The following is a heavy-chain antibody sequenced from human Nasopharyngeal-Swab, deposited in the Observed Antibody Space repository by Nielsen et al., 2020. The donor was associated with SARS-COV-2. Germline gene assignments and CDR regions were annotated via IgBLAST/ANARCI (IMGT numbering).Heavy chain of an antibody. Sequence: GRSLRLSCAPFGFTFSSYDMHGVRQATGKGLEWVSAIGTAGDTYYPGSVKGRFTISRENAKNSLYLQMNSLRAGDTAVYYCARERTDCSGGSCYSYGMDVWGQGTTVTVSS. CDR2: IGTAGDT. J-gene: IGHJ6*02. CDR1: GFTFSSYD. D-gene: IGHD2-15*01. V-gene: IGHV3-13*01. CDR3: ARERTDCSGGSCYSYGMDV.